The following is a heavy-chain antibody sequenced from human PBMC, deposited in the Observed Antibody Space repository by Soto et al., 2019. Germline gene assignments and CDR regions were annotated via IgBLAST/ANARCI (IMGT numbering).Heavy chain of an antibody. Sequence: QVQLQESGPGLVKPSQTLSLTCTVSGGSISSGGYYWTWIRQHPGKGLEWSGYNYYSGITYYNPSLKSRFTISLDTSKNQFSRKLSSVTAADTAVYYCARGSSIAGLYYGMDVWGQGTTVTVSS. CDR1: GGSISSGGYY. V-gene: IGHV4-31*03. CDR3: ARGSSIAGLYYGMDV. CDR2: NYYSGIT. D-gene: IGHD6-6*01. J-gene: IGHJ6*02.